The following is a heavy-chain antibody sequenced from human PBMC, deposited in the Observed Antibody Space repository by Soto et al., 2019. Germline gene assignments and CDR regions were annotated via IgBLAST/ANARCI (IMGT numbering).Heavy chain of an antibody. D-gene: IGHD1-1*01. Sequence: SGTLSLTCAVYGGSFSGYYWNWIRQPPGKGLEWIGEINHSGSTNYNPSLKSRVTISVDTSKNQFSLKLSSVTAADTAVYYCARGYGRNVDYWGQGTLVTVSS. J-gene: IGHJ4*02. CDR2: INHSGST. CDR1: GGSFSGYY. V-gene: IGHV4-34*01. CDR3: ARGYGRNVDY.